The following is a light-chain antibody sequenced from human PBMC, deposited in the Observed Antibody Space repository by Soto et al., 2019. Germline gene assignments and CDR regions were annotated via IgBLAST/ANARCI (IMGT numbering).Light chain of an antibody. V-gene: IGLV2-23*01. CDR3: SSYAGSSXFYV. J-gene: IGLJ1*01. CDR2: EGS. Sequence: QSALTQPASVSGSPGQSITISCTGTSSDVGSYNLVSWYQQHPGKAPKLMIYEGSKRPSGVSNRFSGSKSGNTASLTISGLQAGDEADYSGSSYAGSSXFYVFEMGTKSPVL. CDR1: SSDVGSYNL.